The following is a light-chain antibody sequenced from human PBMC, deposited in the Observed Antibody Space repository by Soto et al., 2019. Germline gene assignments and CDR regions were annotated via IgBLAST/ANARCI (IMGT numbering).Light chain of an antibody. V-gene: IGLV4-69*01. CDR3: QTWGTGIRV. CDR1: SGHSNYA. J-gene: IGLJ3*02. CDR2: IKSDGSH. Sequence: QSVLTQSPSASASLGGSVRLTCTLSSGHSNYAIAWHQQQPEKGPRSLMKIKSDGSHIKGDGIPDRFSGSSSGAERYLTISSLQYEDEADYYCQTWGTGIRVFGGGTKLTVL.